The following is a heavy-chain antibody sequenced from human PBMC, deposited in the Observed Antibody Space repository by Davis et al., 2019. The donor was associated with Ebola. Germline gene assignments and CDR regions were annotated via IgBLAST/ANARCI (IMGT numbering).Heavy chain of an antibody. CDR2: ISGSGGST. CDR1: GFTFSSYA. J-gene: IGHJ4*02. V-gene: IGHV3-23*01. Sequence: GGSLRLSCAASGFTFSSYAMSWVRQAPGKGLEWVSAISGSGGSTYYADSVKCRFTISRDNSKNTLYLQMNTLRAEDTAVYYCAREIRTYSYDSRGYFDFWGQGTLVTVSS. D-gene: IGHD3-22*01. CDR3: AREIRTYSYDSRGYFDF.